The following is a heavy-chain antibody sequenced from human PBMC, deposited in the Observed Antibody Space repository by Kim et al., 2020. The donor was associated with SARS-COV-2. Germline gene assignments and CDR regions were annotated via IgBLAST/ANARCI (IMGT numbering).Heavy chain of an antibody. D-gene: IGHD6-19*01. CDR3: ARAGSRFTAVALTYYMDV. CDR2: IWYDGSNK. J-gene: IGHJ6*03. CDR1: GFTFSSYG. Sequence: GGSLRLSCAASGFTFSSYGMHWVRQAPGKGLEWVAVIWYDGSNKYYADSVKGRFTISRDNSKNTLYLQMNSLRAEDTAVYYCARAGSRFTAVALTYYMDVWGKGTTVTVSS. V-gene: IGHV3-33*01.